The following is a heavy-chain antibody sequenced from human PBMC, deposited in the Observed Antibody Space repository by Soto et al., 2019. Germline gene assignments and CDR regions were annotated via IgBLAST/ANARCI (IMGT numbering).Heavy chain of an antibody. CDR2: IRQDGGQM. Sequence: GGSLRLSCVASRITFVGYWMSWVRQAPGRGLEWVATIRQDGGQMYYVDSVKGRFTISRDRAKNSLYLQMNSLTAEDTAVYYCAKDFYDFWSGRIHDAFDIWGQGTMVTVSS. CDR3: AKDFYDFWSGRIHDAFDI. CDR1: RITFVGYW. J-gene: IGHJ3*02. V-gene: IGHV3-7*01. D-gene: IGHD3-3*01.